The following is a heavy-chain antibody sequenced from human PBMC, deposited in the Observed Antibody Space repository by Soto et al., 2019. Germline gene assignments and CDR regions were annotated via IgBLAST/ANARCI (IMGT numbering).Heavy chain of an antibody. V-gene: IGHV4-59*01. D-gene: IGHD3-9*01. CDR2: IYYSGST. CDR1: GGSISSYY. J-gene: IGHJ4*02. CDR3: ARGMSEEQIFYYLDY. Sequence: SETLSLTCTVSGGSISSYYWSWIRQPPGKGLEWIGYIYYSGSTNYNPSLKSRVTISVDASKSQFYLKLRSVTAADTAVYYCARGMSEEQIFYYLDYWGQGALVTVSS.